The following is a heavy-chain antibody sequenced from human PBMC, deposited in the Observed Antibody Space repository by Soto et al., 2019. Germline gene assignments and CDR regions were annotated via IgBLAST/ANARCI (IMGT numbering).Heavy chain of an antibody. CDR3: ARGAPIAARWFDY. J-gene: IGHJ4*02. CDR1: GGSFSGYY. V-gene: IGHV4-34*01. Sequence: SETLSLTCAVYGGSFSGYYWSWIRQPPGKGLEWIGEINHSGGTNYNPSLKSRVTISVDTSKNQFSLKLSSVTAADTAVYYCARGAPIAARWFDYWGQGTLVTVSS. CDR2: INHSGGT. D-gene: IGHD6-6*01.